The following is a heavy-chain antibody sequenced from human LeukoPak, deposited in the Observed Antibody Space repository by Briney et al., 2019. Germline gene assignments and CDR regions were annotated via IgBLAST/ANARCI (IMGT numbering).Heavy chain of an antibody. J-gene: IGHJ4*02. CDR1: GFTFSGYA. V-gene: IGHV3-23*01. Sequence: GGSLRLSCAACGFTFSGYAMSWVRQAPGEGLEWLSTISSSDGSTYSAASAKGRFTISRDNSKNTLYLQMNSLRAEDTAVYYCAKGLGYSGYEDLDYWGQGTLVTVSS. D-gene: IGHD5-12*01. CDR3: AKGLGYSGYEDLDY. CDR2: ISSSDGST.